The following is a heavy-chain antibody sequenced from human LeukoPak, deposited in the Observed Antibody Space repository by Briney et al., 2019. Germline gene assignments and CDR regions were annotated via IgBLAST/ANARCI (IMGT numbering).Heavy chain of an antibody. CDR3: ARAYYYDSSGYYY. D-gene: IGHD3-22*01. Sequence: SETLSLTCAVSGGSFSGYYWSWIRQPPGKGLEWIGEINHSGSTNYNPSLMSRVTISVDTSKNQFSLKLSSVTAADTAVYYRARAYYYDSSGYYYWGQGTLVTVSS. J-gene: IGHJ4*02. V-gene: IGHV4-34*01. CDR2: INHSGST. CDR1: GGSFSGYY.